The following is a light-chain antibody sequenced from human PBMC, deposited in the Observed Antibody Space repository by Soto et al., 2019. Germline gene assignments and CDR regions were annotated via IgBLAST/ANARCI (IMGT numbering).Light chain of an antibody. Sequence: EIVLAQSPATLSLSPGERATLSCRASQSVSIYLAWYQQKPGQAPRLLIYDASNRATGIPARFSGSGSGTDFTLTISSLEPEDFAVYFCQQYDNWPYTFGQGTKLEIK. CDR3: QQYDNWPYT. V-gene: IGKV3-11*01. CDR1: QSVSIY. CDR2: DAS. J-gene: IGKJ2*01.